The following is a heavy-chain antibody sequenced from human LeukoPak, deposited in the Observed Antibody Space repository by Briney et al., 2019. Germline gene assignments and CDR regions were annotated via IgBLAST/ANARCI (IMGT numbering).Heavy chain of an antibody. CDR1: GFTFSSDA. Sequence: PGGSLRLSCAASGFTFSSDAMSWVRQAPGKGLEWVSGFRGSGGGTYYADSVKGRFTISRDNSKNTLYLQLNSLIAEDTAIYYCANGRVVVTVFDFLDYWGQGTLVTVSS. CDR3: ANGRVVVTVFDFLDY. D-gene: IGHD2-21*02. V-gene: IGHV3-23*01. J-gene: IGHJ4*02. CDR2: FRGSGGGT.